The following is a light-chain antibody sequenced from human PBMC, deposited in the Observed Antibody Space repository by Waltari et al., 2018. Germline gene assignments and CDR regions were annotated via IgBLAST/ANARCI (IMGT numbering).Light chain of an antibody. CDR3: QSYDSSLSGSRV. V-gene: IGLV1-40*01. CDR2: GNS. CDR1: RFNIGEEYD. J-gene: IGLJ3*02. Sequence: QPALTQPPSVSGAPGQRVTIPCTGSRFNIGEEYDVHWYQQRPGTAPKLLIYGNSNRPSGVPDRFSGSKSGTSASLAITGLRTEDEADYYCQSYDSSLSGSRVFGGGTKLTVL.